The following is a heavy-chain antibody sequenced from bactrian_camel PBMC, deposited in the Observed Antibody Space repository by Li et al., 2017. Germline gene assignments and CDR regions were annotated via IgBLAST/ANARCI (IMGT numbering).Heavy chain of an antibody. D-gene: IGHD2*01. J-gene: IGHJ4*01. CDR1: GYTFNTY. CDR3: AARGPYCYTKLSVRDLTY. CDR2: IYTGSGNT. Sequence: VQLVESGGGSALAGGSVRLSCAASGYTFNTYSWFRQAPGKEREGVARIYTGSGNTYYADSVKGRFTTSQDNAKNTVYLQMNSLKPEDTAMYYCAARGPYCYTKLSVRDLTYWGQGTQVTVS. V-gene: IGHV3S40*01.